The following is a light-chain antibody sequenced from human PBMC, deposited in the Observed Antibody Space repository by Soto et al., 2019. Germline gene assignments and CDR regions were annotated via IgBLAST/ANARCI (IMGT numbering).Light chain of an antibody. V-gene: IGKV3-11*01. J-gene: IGKJ2*01. CDR3: HQYYSPPYT. CDR1: QSISRY. CDR2: DAS. Sequence: EIALTQSPATLSLSPGERATLSCRASQSISRYLAWYQQKPGQAPRLLIYDASNRATGIPARFSGSGSGTDFTLTISSLQAEDVAVYYCHQYYSPPYTFGQGTRLEIK.